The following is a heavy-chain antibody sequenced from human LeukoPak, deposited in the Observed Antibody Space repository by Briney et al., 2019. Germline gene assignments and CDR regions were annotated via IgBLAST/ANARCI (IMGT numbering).Heavy chain of an antibody. J-gene: IGHJ5*02. D-gene: IGHD4-11*01. CDR3: ARTTRPSGPFDP. V-gene: IGHV3-15*01. CDR2: IKSKTDGGTT. Sequence: GGSLRLSCAASGFTFSNAWMSWVRQAPGKGLEWVGRIKSKTDGGTTDYAAPVKGRFTISRDNAKNSLYLQMNSLRVEDTALYYCARTTRPSGPFDPWGQGTLVTVSS. CDR1: GFTFSNAW.